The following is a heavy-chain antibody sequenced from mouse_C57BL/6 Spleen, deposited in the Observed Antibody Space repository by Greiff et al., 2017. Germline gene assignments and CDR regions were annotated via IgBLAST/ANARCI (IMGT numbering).Heavy chain of an antibody. CDR2: ISSGGSYT. V-gene: IGHV5-6*01. CDR3: ASYDGYYFDY. J-gene: IGHJ2*01. CDR1: GFTFSSYG. Sequence: EVQLQQSGGDLVKPGGSLKLSCAASGFTFSSYGMSWVRQTPDKRLEWVATISSGGSYTYYPDSVKGRFTISRDNAKNTLYLQMSSLKSEDTAMYYCASYDGYYFDYWGQGTTLTVSS. D-gene: IGHD2-3*01.